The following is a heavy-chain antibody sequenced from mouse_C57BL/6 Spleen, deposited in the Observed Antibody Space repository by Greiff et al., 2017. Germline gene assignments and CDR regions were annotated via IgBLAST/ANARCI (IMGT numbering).Heavy chain of an antibody. J-gene: IGHJ1*03. Sequence: QVQLQQSGTELVKPGASVKLSCKASGYTFTSYWMHWVKQRPGQGLEWIGNINPSNGGTNYNEKFKSKATLTVDKSSSTAYMQLSSLTSEDSAVYYCARWEVYYYGSSSWYFDVWGTGTTVTVSS. CDR2: INPSNGGT. V-gene: IGHV1-53*01. CDR1: GYTFTSYW. CDR3: ARWEVYYYGSSSWYFDV. D-gene: IGHD1-1*01.